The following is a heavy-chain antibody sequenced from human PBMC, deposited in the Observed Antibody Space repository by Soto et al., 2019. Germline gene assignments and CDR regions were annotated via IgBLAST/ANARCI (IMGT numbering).Heavy chain of an antibody. J-gene: IGHJ4*02. V-gene: IGHV1-69*13. CDR2: IIPIFGTA. CDR1: GGTFSSYA. CDR3: ARLGSAARMHFDY. D-gene: IGHD6-6*01. Sequence: SVKVSCKGSGGTFSSYAISWVRQAPGQGLEWMGGIIPIFGTANYAQKFQGRVTITADESTSTAYMELSSLRSEDTAVYYCARLGSAARMHFDYWGQGTLVTVSS.